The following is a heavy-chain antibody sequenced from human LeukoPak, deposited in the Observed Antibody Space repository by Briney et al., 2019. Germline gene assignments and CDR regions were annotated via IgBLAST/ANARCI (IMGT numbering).Heavy chain of an antibody. J-gene: IGHJ6*03. Sequence: GGSLRLSCAASGFTFSSYEMNWVRQAPGKGLEWVSYISSSGSTIYYADSVKGRFTISRDNAKNSLYLQMNSLRAEDTAVYYCARVITVSGVDLFGYMDVWGKGTTVTVSS. CDR1: GFTFSSYE. CDR2: ISSSGSTI. D-gene: IGHD2-8*01. CDR3: ARVITVSGVDLFGYMDV. V-gene: IGHV3-48*03.